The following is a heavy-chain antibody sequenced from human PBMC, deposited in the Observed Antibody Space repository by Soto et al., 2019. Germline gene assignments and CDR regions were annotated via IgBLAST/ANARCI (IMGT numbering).Heavy chain of an antibody. D-gene: IGHD6-19*01. CDR1: GVSIGSNYY. Sequence: QVLLQESGPGLVQPSGTLSLSCVVSGVSIGSNYYWGWVRQPPGKGLEWLGAMSHIGSVNYNPSLKRRVTISMDKSQNQFSLKLNSVTAADTAVYYCARSLGWYAIDSWGQGTLVIVSS. J-gene: IGHJ4*02. CDR2: MSHIGSV. V-gene: IGHV4-4*02. CDR3: ARSLGWYAIDS.